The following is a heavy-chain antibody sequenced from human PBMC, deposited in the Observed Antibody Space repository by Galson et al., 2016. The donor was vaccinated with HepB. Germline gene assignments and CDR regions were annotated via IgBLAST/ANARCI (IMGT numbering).Heavy chain of an antibody. V-gene: IGHV3-23*01. J-gene: IGHJ4*02. Sequence: SLRLSCAASGFSISSYAMRWVRQAPGKGLEWVSSINVNGETTYYADSVKGRFTISRDNSKNTLYLQMDSLRVDDTAVYYCARGRRYSGTHGLFDYWGQGALVTVSS. CDR2: INVNGETT. CDR3: ARGRRYSGTHGLFDY. D-gene: IGHD1-26*01. CDR1: GFSISSYA.